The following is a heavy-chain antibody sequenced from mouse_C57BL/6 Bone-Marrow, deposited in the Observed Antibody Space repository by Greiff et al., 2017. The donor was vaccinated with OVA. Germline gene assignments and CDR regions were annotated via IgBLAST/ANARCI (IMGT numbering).Heavy chain of an antibody. Sequence: QVQLEQAGAGLVGPWSLVEPFFQGSCYPFTSYLMDWVKPGPGQGLELVCNIYPSDSETHYNQKFKGKATLTVDKSSSTAYMQLSSLTSEDSAVDYCARPDGGFAYWGQGTLVTVSA. V-gene: IGHV1-61*01. J-gene: IGHJ3*01. CDR2: IYPSDSET. CDR3: ARPDGGFAY. CDR1: CYPFTSYL.